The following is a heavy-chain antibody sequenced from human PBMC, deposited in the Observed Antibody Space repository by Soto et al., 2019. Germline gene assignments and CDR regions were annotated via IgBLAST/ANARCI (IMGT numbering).Heavy chain of an antibody. J-gene: IGHJ4*02. CDR1: GTSISSYY. V-gene: IGHV4-59*01. Sequence: LSLTCTVSGTSISSYYWSWIRQPPGKGLEWIANIHYSGTTNYNPSLASRVTLSVDTSKNQFSLKMTSVTAADRAMYFCARYNSYAIDYWGRGPLFTVSS. D-gene: IGHD2-8*01. CDR2: IHYSGTT. CDR3: ARYNSYAIDY.